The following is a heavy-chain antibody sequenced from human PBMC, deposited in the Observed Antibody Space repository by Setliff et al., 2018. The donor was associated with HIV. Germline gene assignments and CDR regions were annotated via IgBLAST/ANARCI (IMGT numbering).Heavy chain of an antibody. CDR3: ARDGPDCSSTKCYAQDYYYYGMDV. V-gene: IGHV4-39*02. D-gene: IGHD2-2*01. J-gene: IGHJ6*02. CDR1: GDSIISSRRF. Sequence: SETLSLTCAVSGDSIISSRRFWGWIRQPPGKGLEWIGNIQSSGTTYYNPSLKSRVIISVDLPNNQFSLKLHSVTAADTAVYYCARDGPDCSSTKCYAQDYYYYGMDVWGQGTTVTVSS. CDR2: IQSSGTT.